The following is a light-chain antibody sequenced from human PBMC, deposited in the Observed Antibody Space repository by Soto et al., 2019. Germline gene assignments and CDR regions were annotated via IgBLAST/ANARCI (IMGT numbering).Light chain of an antibody. CDR3: ASYTGSDTLV. CDR2: EVS. CDR1: SSVVGGYNY. V-gene: IGLV2-8*01. Sequence: QSVLTQPPSASGSPGQSVTISCTGTSSVVGGYNYVTWYQQHPGKAPKLMIYEVSKRPSGVPDRLSGSKSGNTASLTVSGLQVEDEADYYCASYTGSDTLVFGGGTKLTVL. J-gene: IGLJ2*01.